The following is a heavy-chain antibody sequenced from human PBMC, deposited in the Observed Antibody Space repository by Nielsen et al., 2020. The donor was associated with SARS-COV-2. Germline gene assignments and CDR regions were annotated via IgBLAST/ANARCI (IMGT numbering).Heavy chain of an antibody. CDR2: ISWNSGSI. V-gene: IGHV3-9*01. CDR1: GFTFDDYA. Sequence: SLKTSCAASGFTFDDYAMHWVRQAPGKGLEWVSGISWNSGSIGYADSVKGRFTISRDNATNSLYLQMNSLRAEDTALYYCALGGSSDYYYYYGMDVWGQGTMVTVSS. J-gene: IGHJ6*02. CDR3: ALGGSSDYYYYYGMDV. D-gene: IGHD1-26*01.